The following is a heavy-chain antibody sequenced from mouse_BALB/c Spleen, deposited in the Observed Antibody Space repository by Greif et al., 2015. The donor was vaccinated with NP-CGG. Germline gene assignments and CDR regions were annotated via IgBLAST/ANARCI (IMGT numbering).Heavy chain of an antibody. Sequence: QVQLQQSGAELVKPGASVKLSCKASGYTFTSYWMHWVKQRPGQGLEWIGEINPSNGRANYNEKFKSKATLTVDKSSSTAYMQLSSLTSEDSAVYYCARGGNLFAYWGQGTLVTVSA. CDR1: GYTFTSYW. CDR3: ARGGNLFAY. V-gene: IGHV1S81*02. D-gene: IGHD1-1*02. CDR2: INPSNGRA. J-gene: IGHJ3*01.